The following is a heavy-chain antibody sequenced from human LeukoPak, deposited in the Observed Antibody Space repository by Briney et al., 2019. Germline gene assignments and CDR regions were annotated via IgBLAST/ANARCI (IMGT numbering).Heavy chain of an antibody. J-gene: IGHJ4*02. V-gene: IGHV4-59*08. CDR1: GFTFSNY. CDR3: ARLTSLTHFDY. CDR2: IYYSGYT. Sequence: GSLRLSCVASGFTFSNYWSWVRQPPGKGLEWIGFIYYSGYTNYNPSLKSRVTISVDTSKNQFSLKLSSVTAADTAVYYCARLTSLTHFDYWGQGTLVPVSS. D-gene: IGHD1-14*01.